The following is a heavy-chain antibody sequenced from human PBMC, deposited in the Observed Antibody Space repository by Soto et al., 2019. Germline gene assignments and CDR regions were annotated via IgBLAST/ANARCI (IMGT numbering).Heavy chain of an antibody. Sequence: GGSLRLSCAASGFTFSSYAMSWVRQAPGKGLEWVSAISGSGGSTYYAESVKGRFTISRDNSKNTLYLQMNNLRAEDTDVYYCAKPRYYYDSSGFDYWGQGTLVTVSS. J-gene: IGHJ4*02. CDR1: GFTFSSYA. V-gene: IGHV3-23*01. D-gene: IGHD3-22*01. CDR2: ISGSGGST. CDR3: AKPRYYYDSSGFDY.